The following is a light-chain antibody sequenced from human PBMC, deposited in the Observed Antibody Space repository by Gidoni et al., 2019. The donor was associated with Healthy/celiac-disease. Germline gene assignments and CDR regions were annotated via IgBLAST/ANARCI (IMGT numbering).Light chain of an antibody. V-gene: IGLV2-14*01. Sequence: QSALTQPASVSGSPGQSITISCTGTSSDVGGYNYVSWYQQHPGKAPKLMIYEVSNRPSGVSNRFSGSKSGNTASLTISGLQAEYEADYYGSSYTSSSTLVFGTGTKVTVL. CDR2: EVS. CDR1: SSDVGGYNY. CDR3: SSYTSSSTLV. J-gene: IGLJ1*01.